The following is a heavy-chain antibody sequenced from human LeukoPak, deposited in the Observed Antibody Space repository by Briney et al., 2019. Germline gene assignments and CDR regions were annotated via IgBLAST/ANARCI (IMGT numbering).Heavy chain of an antibody. CDR2: IRGSGRPI. D-gene: IGHD6-13*01. Sequence: FTXXXXYMSWIXXARGRGLEGVSYIRGSGRPIYYADSVKGRFTISRENAKNSLYLQMSSLRSEDTAVYYCARGRVISALWGQGTPITVSS. CDR1: FTXXXXY. J-gene: IGHJ4*02. V-gene: IGHV3-11*01. CDR3: ARGRVISAL.